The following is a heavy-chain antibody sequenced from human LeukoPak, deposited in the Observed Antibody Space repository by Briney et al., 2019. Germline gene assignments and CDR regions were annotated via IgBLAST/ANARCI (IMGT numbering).Heavy chain of an antibody. Sequence: SETLSLTCTVSGGSISSSSYYWGWIRQPPGKGLEWIGSIYYSGNTYYNPSLKSRVTISVDKSKNQFALKLSAVTAPATAVYYCARLPGYSYGQIFDYWGQGTLGTVSS. V-gene: IGHV4-39*01. CDR1: GGSISSSSYY. D-gene: IGHD5-18*01. J-gene: IGHJ4*02. CDR2: IYYSGNT. CDR3: ARLPGYSYGQIFDY.